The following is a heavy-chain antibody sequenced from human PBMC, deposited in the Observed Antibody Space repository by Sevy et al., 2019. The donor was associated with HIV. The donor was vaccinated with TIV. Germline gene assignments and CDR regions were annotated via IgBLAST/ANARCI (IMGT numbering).Heavy chain of an antibody. CDR2: ISGISNYI. CDR3: ARGVQTYDAFDI. CDR1: GFTFSSYS. D-gene: IGHD6-6*01. J-gene: IGHJ3*02. V-gene: IGHV3-21*01. Sequence: GGSLRLSCAASGFTFSSYSMNWVRQAPGKGLEWVSSISGISNYIYYADSVQGRFSISRDNAKDSLYLQMNSLRVEDTALYYCARGVQTYDAFDIWGQGTMVTVSS.